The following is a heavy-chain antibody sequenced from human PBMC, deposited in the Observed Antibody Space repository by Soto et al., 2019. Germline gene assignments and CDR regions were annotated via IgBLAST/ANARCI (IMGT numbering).Heavy chain of an antibody. J-gene: IGHJ6*02. CDR3: AREEVPQWFTRGYYGMDV. CDR1: DCTGSSRGYY. CDR2: IYYSGST. D-gene: IGHD2-2*01. Sequence: PSGTLSLTSAFSDCTGSSRGYYWSWIRQPPGIGLEWIGDIYYSGSTNYNSSLKSRVTISVDTSKNQLSLKLRSVTAADTAVYYCAREEVPQWFTRGYYGMDVWGQGTTVTGSS. V-gene: IGHV4-61*08.